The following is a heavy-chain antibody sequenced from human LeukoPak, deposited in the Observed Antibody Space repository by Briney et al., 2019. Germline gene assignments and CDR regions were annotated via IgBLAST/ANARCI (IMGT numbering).Heavy chain of an antibody. J-gene: IGHJ4*02. V-gene: IGHV1-18*01. Sequence: EASVKVSCKASGYSFTSYGIGWVRQAPGQGLEWMGWISANNGNTKKAQKFQGRVTMTTDTSTSTAYMELRSLRSDDTAVYYCARASVVVIAVDYWGQGTRVTVSS. CDR3: ARASVVVIAVDY. CDR2: ISANNGNT. CDR1: GYSFTSYG. D-gene: IGHD2-21*01.